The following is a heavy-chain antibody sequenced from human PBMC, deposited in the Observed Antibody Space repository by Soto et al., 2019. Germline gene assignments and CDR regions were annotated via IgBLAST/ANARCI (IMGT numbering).Heavy chain of an antibody. CDR2: IYYSGST. D-gene: IGHD3-10*01. CDR1: GGSISSYY. V-gene: IGHV4-59*08. J-gene: IGHJ6*03. Sequence: SETLSLTCTVSGGSISSYYWSWIRQPPGKGLEWIGYIYYSGSTNYNPSLKSRVTISVDTSKNQFSLKLSSVTAADTAVYYCGSGGGATYYYYYMDVWGNGTTVIVSS. CDR3: GSGGGATYYYYYMDV.